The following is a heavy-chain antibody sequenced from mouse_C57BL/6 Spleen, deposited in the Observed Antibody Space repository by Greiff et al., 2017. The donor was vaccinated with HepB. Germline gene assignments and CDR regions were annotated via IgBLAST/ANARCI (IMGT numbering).Heavy chain of an antibody. CDR1: GYTFTSYW. J-gene: IGHJ1*03. Sequence: QIQLQQPGAELVKPGASVKLSCKASGYTFTSYWMHWVKQRPGQGLEWIGMIHPNSGSTNYNEKFKSKATLTVDKSSSTAYMQLSSLTSEDSAVYYCARCYGSSYGNFDVWGTGTTVTVSS. D-gene: IGHD1-1*01. V-gene: IGHV1-64*01. CDR3: ARCYGSSYGNFDV. CDR2: IHPNSGST.